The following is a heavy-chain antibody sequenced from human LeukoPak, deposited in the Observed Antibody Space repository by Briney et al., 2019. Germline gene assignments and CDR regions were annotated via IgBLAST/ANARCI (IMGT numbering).Heavy chain of an antibody. J-gene: IGHJ4*02. CDR3: ARLSPLPYYFDY. CDR2: IYYSGST. V-gene: IGHV4-39*01. Sequence: PSETLSLTCTVSGGSISSSSYYWGWIRQPPGKGLEWIGSIYYSGSTYYNPFLKSRVTISVDTSKNQFSLKLSSVTAVDTAVYYCARLSPLPYYFDYWGQGTLVTVSS. CDR1: GGSISSSSYY.